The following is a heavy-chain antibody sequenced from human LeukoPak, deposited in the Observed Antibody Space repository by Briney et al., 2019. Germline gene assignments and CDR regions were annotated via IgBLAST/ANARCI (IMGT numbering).Heavy chain of an antibody. V-gene: IGHV3-74*01. Sequence: GGPLRLSCAASGFTFSRYWMHWVRQAPGKGLVWVSCIKSDGSSTSIADSAKGRFTISRDNAKNTVYLQMNSLRAEDTAVYYCVRDNRSYNFDYWGQGTLVTVSS. CDR2: IKSDGSST. D-gene: IGHD1-26*01. CDR3: VRDNRSYNFDY. CDR1: GFTFSRYW. J-gene: IGHJ4*02.